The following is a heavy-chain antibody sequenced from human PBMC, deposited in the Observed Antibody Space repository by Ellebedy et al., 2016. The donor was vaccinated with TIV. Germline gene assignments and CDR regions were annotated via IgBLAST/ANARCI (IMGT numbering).Heavy chain of an antibody. V-gene: IGHV4-34*01. Sequence: SETLSLTCAVYGGSFTGYYYSWIRQPPGKGLEWIGEINQSGRATYNPSLKGRVTISADMSKNQFSLRLTSVTAADTAVYYCAKAQYGSGSYHAIQHWGQGTLVTVSS. CDR3: AKAQYGSGSYHAIQH. J-gene: IGHJ1*01. CDR1: GGSFTGYY. CDR2: INQSGRA. D-gene: IGHD3-10*01.